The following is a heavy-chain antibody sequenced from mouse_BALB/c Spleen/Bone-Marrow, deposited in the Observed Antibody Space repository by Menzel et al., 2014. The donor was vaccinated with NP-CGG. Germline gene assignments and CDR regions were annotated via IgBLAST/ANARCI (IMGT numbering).Heavy chain of an antibody. CDR2: IYPGDGET. CDR1: GYAFSNYG. CDR3: ASVYDYGRGYAMDY. Sequence: VQLQQSGAELVRPGSSVKISCKASGYAFSNYGMDWVKQRPGQGHEWIGQIYPGDGETNYNGEFEGRVTLTADKSSSTAYMQVSSLTSEDSAVYFCASVYDYGRGYAMDYWGQGTSVTVSS. D-gene: IGHD2-4*01. J-gene: IGHJ4*01. V-gene: IGHV1-80*01.